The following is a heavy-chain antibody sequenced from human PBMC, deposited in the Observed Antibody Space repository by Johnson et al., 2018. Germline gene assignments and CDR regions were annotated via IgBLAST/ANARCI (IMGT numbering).Heavy chain of an antibody. CDR3: AGAFDI. CDR2: IGSSSNTI. CDR1: GFTFSDYN. J-gene: IGHJ3*02. V-gene: IGHV3-48*01. Sequence: VQLVESGGGLVQPGGSLRLSCAASGFTFSDYNMNWVRQAPGKGLEWVSYIGSSSNTIYYADSVKGRFTISRDNAKNSLYLQMNSLRAEDTAVYYGAGAFDIWGQVTMVTVSS.